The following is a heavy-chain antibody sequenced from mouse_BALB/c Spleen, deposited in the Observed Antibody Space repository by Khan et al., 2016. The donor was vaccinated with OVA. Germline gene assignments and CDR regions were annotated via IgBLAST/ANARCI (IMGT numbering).Heavy chain of an antibody. CDR3: ARNYEYDEGLAY. J-gene: IGHJ3*01. CDR1: GFSFTYYG. V-gene: IGHV2-2*02. D-gene: IGHD2-4*01. Sequence: QVQLKQSGPGLVQPSQSLSITCTVSGFSFTYYGVHWVRQSPGKGLEWLGVIWSGGSADYYAAFISRLNIIKDNSTSHAFFKMNSLLVNDTAIYYCARNYEYDEGLAYWGQGTLVTVSA. CDR2: IWSGGSA.